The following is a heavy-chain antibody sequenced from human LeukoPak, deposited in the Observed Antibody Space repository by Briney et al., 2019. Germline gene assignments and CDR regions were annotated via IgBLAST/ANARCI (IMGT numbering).Heavy chain of an antibody. V-gene: IGHV3-48*04. CDR1: GFTFSSYS. CDR3: AILTGIAAAA. D-gene: IGHD6-13*01. Sequence: GGSLRLSCAASGFTFSSYSMNWVRQAPGKGLEWVSYISSSSSTIYYADSVKGRFTISRDNAKNTLYLQMNSLRAEDTAMYYCAILTGIAAAAWGQGTLVTVSS. CDR2: ISSSSSTI. J-gene: IGHJ5*02.